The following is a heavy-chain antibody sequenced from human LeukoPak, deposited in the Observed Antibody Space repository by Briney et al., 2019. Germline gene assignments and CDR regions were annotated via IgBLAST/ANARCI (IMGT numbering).Heavy chain of an antibody. V-gene: IGHV4-34*01. CDR2: INHSGST. D-gene: IGHD6-19*01. CDR1: GGSFSGYY. J-gene: IGHJ4*02. Sequence: SETLSLTCAVYGGSFSGYYWIWIRQPPGKGLEWIGEINHSGSTNYNPSLKSRVTISVDTSKNQFSLKLSSVTAADTAVYYCAREYSSGWYFDYWGQGTLVTVSS. CDR3: AREYSSGWYFDY.